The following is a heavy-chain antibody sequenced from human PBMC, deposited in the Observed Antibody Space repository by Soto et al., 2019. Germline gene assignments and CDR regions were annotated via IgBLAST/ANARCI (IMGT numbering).Heavy chain of an antibody. CDR1: GFSLSTIGVG. J-gene: IGHJ4*02. CDR3: EHSWNDSSGYYFGY. CDR2: IYWDDDK. Sequence: SGPTLVNPTQTLTLTCTFSGFSLSTIGVGVGWIRQPPGKALEWLALIYWDDDKRYSPSLKSRLTITKDTSKNQVVLTMTNMDHVEKEKYYCEHSWNDSSGYYFGYWGQRTLVTVSS. D-gene: IGHD3-22*01. V-gene: IGHV2-5*02.